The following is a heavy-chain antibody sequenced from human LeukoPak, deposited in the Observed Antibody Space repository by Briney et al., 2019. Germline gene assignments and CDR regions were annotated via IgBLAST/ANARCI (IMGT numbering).Heavy chain of an antibody. V-gene: IGHV3-21*01. CDR2: ISTSSTFI. J-gene: IGHJ1*01. CDR3: ARGSIAVAGTPSIYQH. Sequence: GGSLRLSCAASGFTFSIYNMNWVRQAPGKGLEWVSSISTSSTFIYYADSVKGRFTISRDNAKNSLYLQMNSLRAEDTAVYYCARGSIAVAGTPSIYQHWGQGTLVTVSS. CDR1: GFTFSIYN. D-gene: IGHD6-19*01.